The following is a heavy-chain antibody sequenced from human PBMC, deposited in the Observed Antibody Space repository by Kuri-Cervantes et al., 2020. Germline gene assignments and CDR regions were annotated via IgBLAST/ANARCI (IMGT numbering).Heavy chain of an antibody. D-gene: IGHD2-15*01. CDR2: INAGNGNT. CDR3: ATGVQDFVWELFQH. CDR1: GYTFTNCA. J-gene: IGHJ1*01. V-gene: IGHV1-3*01. Sequence: ASVKVSCKASGYTFTNCALHWVRQAPGQRLEWMGWINAGNGNTKYSQKFQGRVTMTEDTSTDTAYMELSSLRSEDTAVYYCATGVQDFVWELFQHWGQGTLVTVSS.